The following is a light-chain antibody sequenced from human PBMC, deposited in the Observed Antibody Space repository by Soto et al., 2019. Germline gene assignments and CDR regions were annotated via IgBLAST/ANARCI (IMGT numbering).Light chain of an antibody. V-gene: IGLV1-36*01. CDR2: SGD. Sequence: QSVLTQPPSVSAAPRQRVTISCSGSNSDFGNNVVNWYQQFPGKPPKLLIYSGDLLPSGVSDRFSGSKSGTSASLAISGLQPEEEAIYYCAAWHDSLNGVVFGGGTKLTVL. J-gene: IGLJ3*02. CDR1: NSDFGNNV. CDR3: AAWHDSLNGVV.